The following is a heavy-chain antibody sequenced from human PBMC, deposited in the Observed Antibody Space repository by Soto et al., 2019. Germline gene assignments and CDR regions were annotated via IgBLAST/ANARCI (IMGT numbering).Heavy chain of an antibody. CDR1: GFTVSSNY. CDR3: ARGQGAAPPTYGMDV. V-gene: IGHV3-53*01. Sequence: GGSLRLSCAASGFTVSSNYMSWVRQAPGKGLEWVSVIYSGGSTYYADSVKGRFTISRDNSKNTLYLQMNSLRAEDTAVYYCARGQGAAPPTYGMDVWGQGTTVTVSS. J-gene: IGHJ6*02. CDR2: IYSGGST.